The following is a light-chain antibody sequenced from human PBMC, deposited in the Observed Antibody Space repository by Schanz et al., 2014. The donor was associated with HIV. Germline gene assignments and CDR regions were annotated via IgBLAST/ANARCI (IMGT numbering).Light chain of an antibody. V-gene: IGKV3-20*01. CDR2: GTY. CDR3: HQYGSSPPHN. Sequence: EVVLTQSPGTLSLSPGERATLSCRASQSISDSSLAWYLQKPGQAPSLLIYGTYYRPTGIPDRFRGSGSGTDFTLTISSLEPEDFAVYYCHQYGSSPPHNFGRGTKLEIK. J-gene: IGKJ2*01. CDR1: QSISDSS.